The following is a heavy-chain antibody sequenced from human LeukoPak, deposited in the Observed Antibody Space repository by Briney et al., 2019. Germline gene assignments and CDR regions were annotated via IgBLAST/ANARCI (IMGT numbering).Heavy chain of an antibody. CDR3: ARGEQLGRTYFDY. CDR2: IIPIFGTA. J-gene: IGHJ4*02. CDR1: GGTFSSYA. D-gene: IGHD6-6*01. V-gene: IGHV1-69*13. Sequence: SVKVSCKASGGTFSSYAVSWVRQAPGQGLEWMGGIIPIFGTANYAQKFQGRVTITADESTSTAYMELSSLRSEDTAVYYCARGEQLGRTYFDYWGQGTLVTVSS.